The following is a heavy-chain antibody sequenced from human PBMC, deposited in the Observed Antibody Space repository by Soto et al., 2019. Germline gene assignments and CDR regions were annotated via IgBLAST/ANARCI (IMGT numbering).Heavy chain of an antibody. J-gene: IGHJ4*02. CDR1: GYSFTSYW. CDR2: IYPGDSDT. Sequence: GESLISCKGSGYSFTSYWIGWVRQMPGKGLEWMGIIYPGDSDTRYSPSFQGQVTISADKSISTAYLQWSSLKASDTAMYYCARRSDDGATTDYWGQGTLVTVSS. V-gene: IGHV5-51*01. D-gene: IGHD1-26*01. CDR3: ARRSDDGATTDY.